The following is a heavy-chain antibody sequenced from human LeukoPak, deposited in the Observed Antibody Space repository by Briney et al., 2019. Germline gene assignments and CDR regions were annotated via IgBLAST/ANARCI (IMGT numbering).Heavy chain of an antibody. CDR2: IKQDGSEK. CDR1: GFTFSRYW. D-gene: IGHD6-19*01. Sequence: GGSLRLSCAASGFTFSRYWMSWVRQAPGKGLEWVANIKQDGSEKYYVDSVKDRFTISRDNANNSLYLQMNSLRAEDTAVYYCARGHWLDSFDYWGQGTLVTVSS. J-gene: IGHJ4*02. CDR3: ARGHWLDSFDY. V-gene: IGHV3-7*01.